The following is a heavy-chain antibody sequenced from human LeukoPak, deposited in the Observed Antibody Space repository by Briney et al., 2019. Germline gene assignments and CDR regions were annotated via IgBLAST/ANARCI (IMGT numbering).Heavy chain of an antibody. J-gene: IGHJ4*02. V-gene: IGHV4-38-2*02. D-gene: IGHD3-10*01. CDR2: IYHSGST. CDR3: ARVGSPLWFGELLYGLFDY. CDR1: GYSISSGYY. Sequence: SATLSLTCPVSGYSISSGYYWGWIRQPPGRGLEWIGSIYHSGSTYYNPSLKSRVTISVDTSKHQFSLKLSSVTAADTAVYYCARVGSPLWFGELLYGLFDYWGQGTLVTVSS.